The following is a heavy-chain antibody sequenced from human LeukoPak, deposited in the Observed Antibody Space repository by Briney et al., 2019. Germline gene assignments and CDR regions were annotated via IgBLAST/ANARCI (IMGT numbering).Heavy chain of an antibody. J-gene: IGHJ3*02. V-gene: IGHV4-61*02. CDR2: IYTSGST. Sequence: SETLSLTCTVSGGSISSSSYYWSWIRQPAGKGLEWIGRIYTSGSTNYNPSLKSRVTISVDTSKNQFSLKLSSVTAADTAVYYCAADYYDSSGYYYVGAFDIWGQGTMVTVSS. CDR3: AADYYDSSGYYYVGAFDI. D-gene: IGHD3-22*01. CDR1: GGSISSSSYY.